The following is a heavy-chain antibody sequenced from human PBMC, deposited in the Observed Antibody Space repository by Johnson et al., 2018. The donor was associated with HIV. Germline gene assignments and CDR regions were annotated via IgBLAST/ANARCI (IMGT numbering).Heavy chain of an antibody. V-gene: IGHV3-20*04. Sequence: VQLVESGGGLVQPGGSLRLSCAASGFTFDDYGMSWVRQAPGKGLEWVSGINWNGGSTGYADSVKGRLTISRDNAKNTLYLQMNSLRAEDTAVYYCAKDRSMDDAFDVWGQGTMVTVSS. D-gene: IGHD1-26*01. J-gene: IGHJ3*01. CDR1: GFTFDDYG. CDR3: AKDRSMDDAFDV. CDR2: INWNGGST.